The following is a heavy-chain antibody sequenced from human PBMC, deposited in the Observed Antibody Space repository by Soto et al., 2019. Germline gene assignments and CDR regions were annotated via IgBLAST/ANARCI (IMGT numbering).Heavy chain of an antibody. CDR3: ASGIAATRDV. CDR1: GGSISSSSYC. J-gene: IGHJ6*04. Sequence: QLQLQELGPGLVKPSETLSLTCTVSGGSISSSSYCWGWIRQPPGKGLEWIGSIYYSGSTYYNPSLKSRVTISVDTSKNQFSLKLSSVTAADTAVYYCASGIAATRDVWGKGTTVTVSS. D-gene: IGHD6-13*01. V-gene: IGHV4-39*01. CDR2: IYYSGST.